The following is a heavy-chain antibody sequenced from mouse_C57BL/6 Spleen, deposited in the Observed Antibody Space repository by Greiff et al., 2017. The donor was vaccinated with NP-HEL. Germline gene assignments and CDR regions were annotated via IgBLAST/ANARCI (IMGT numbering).Heavy chain of an antibody. D-gene: IGHD2-2*01. Sequence: VQLQESGAELMKPGASVKLSCKATGYTFTGYWIAWVKQRPGHGLAWIGEILPGSGSTTYNEKFKGKATFTADTSSNTAYMQLSSLTTEDSAIYYCARWGVYYGYDEGFAYWGQGTLVTVSA. CDR1: GYTFTGYW. J-gene: IGHJ3*01. V-gene: IGHV1-9*01. CDR2: ILPGSGST. CDR3: ARWGVYYGYDEGFAY.